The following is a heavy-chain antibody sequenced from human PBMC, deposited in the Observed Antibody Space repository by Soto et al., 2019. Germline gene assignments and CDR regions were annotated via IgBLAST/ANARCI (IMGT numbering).Heavy chain of an antibody. J-gene: IGHJ3*02. CDR2: IYYSGST. D-gene: IGHD2-15*01. CDR1: GGSISSYY. Sequence: QVQLQESGPGLVKPSETLSLTCTVSGGSISSYYWSWIRQPPGKGLEWIGYIYYSGSTNYNPSLKSRVTISVDTSKNQCSLKLSSVTAADTAVYYCARDSGGGFCSGGSCYHIWGQGTMVTVSS. CDR3: ARDSGGGFCSGGSCYHI. V-gene: IGHV4-59*01.